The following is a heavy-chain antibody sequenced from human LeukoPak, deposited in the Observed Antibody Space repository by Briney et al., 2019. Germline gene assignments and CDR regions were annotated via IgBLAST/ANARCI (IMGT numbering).Heavy chain of an antibody. V-gene: IGHV3-48*01. CDR1: GFTFSGHN. D-gene: IGHD3-22*01. CDR3: AREQNSGFYNWLDP. CDR2: VSISSGTI. J-gene: IGHJ5*02. Sequence: GGSLRLSCAASGFTFSGHNMNWVRQAPGKGLEWISFVSISSGTIYYADSVNGRFTLSRDNSKNTLYLQMNSLRVEDTAVYYCAREQNSGFYNWLDPGGQGTLVTVSS.